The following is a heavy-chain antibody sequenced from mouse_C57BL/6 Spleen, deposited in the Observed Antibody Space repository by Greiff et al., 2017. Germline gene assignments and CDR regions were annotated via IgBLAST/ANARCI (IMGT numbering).Heavy chain of an antibody. CDR3: AVIYDGSLFDY. CDR1: GYAFSSSW. D-gene: IGHD2-3*01. V-gene: IGHV1-82*01. CDR2: IYPGDGDT. Sequence: QVQLQQSGPELVKPGASVKISCKASGYAFSSSWMNWVKQRPGKGLEWIGRIYPGDGDTNYNGKFKGKATLTADKSSSTAYMQLSSLTSEDSAVYFCAVIYDGSLFDYWGQGTTLTVSS. J-gene: IGHJ2*01.